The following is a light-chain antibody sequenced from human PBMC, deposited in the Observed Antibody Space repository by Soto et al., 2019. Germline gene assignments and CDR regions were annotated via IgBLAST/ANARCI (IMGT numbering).Light chain of an antibody. V-gene: IGKV3-20*01. CDR3: QQYSSSPAT. J-gene: IGKJ2*01. CDR2: GAS. Sequence: EIVLTQSPGTLSLSPGERATLSCRASQSVTSNYLAWYQQKPGQAPGLLIYGASSRATGIPDRFGGSGSGKDFSLTISKLEPEDFAVYSCQQYSSSPATFGQGTKLVIK. CDR1: QSVTSNY.